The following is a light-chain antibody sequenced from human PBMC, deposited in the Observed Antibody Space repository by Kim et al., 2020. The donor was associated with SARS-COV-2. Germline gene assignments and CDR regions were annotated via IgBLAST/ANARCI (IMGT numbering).Light chain of an antibody. Sequence: VSPGQTARITCSGDALQKQFAYWYQQKPGQAPVLVIYKDSERPSGIPERFSGSSSGTTVTLTISGVQAEDEADYYCQSVDSSGTFVFGTGTKVTVL. J-gene: IGLJ1*01. V-gene: IGLV3-25*03. CDR1: ALQKQF. CDR2: KDS. CDR3: QSVDSSGTFV.